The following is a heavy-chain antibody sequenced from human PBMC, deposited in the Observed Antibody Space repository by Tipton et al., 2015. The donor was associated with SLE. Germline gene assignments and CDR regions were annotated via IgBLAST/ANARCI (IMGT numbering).Heavy chain of an antibody. D-gene: IGHD3-3*01. CDR1: GASISYHY. CDR3: ARGRVTSPGVVIPYYGMDV. CDR2: VYDSGST. V-gene: IGHV4-59*11. J-gene: IGHJ6*02. Sequence: TLSLTCSVSGASISYHYWSWIRQPPGKGLEWIGDVYDSGSTNYNPSLKSRVTMSVDTAKNQFSLTLTSVTAADAAVYYCARGRVTSPGVVIPYYGMDVWGQGTTFTVPS.